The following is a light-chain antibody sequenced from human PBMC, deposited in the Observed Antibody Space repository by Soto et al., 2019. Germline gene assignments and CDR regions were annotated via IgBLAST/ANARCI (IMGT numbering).Light chain of an antibody. CDR1: SSDVGGYNY. J-gene: IGLJ2*01. CDR2: DVS. CDR3: SSYAGSNNLV. Sequence: QSVLTQPPSASGSPGQSVTISCTGTSSDVGGYNYVSWYQQHPGKAPKLMIYDVSKRPSGVPDRFSGSKSGNTASLTVSGLQAEDEADYYCSSYAGSNNLVFGGGTKL. V-gene: IGLV2-8*01.